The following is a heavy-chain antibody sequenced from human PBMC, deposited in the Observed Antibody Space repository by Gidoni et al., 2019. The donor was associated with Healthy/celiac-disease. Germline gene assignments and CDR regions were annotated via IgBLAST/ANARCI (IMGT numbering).Heavy chain of an antibody. J-gene: IGHJ5*02. D-gene: IGHD6-19*01. CDR3: ARGRYSSGWYGTSRWFDP. CDR2: INHSGST. Sequence: QVQLQQWGAGLLKPSETLSLTCAVYGGSFSGYYWSWIRQPPGKGLAWIGEINHSGSTNYNPSLKSRVTISVDTSKNQFSLKLSSVTAADTAVYYCARGRYSSGWYGTSRWFDPWGQGTLVTVSS. CDR1: GGSFSGYY. V-gene: IGHV4-34*01.